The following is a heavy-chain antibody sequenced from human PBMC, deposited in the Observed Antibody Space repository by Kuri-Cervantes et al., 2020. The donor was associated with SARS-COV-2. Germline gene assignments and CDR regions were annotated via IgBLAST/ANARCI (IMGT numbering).Heavy chain of an antibody. J-gene: IGHJ5*02. Sequence: GESLKISCAASGFTFSSYAMSWVRQTPGKGLEWVSGITVSGADTYYADSVRGRFTISRDNSKNILYLQMNSLRAEDTAVYCCAKYDFSSGGRHYDFWIAFLAWGQGTLVTVSS. V-gene: IGHV3-23*01. CDR2: ITVSGADT. D-gene: IGHD3-3*01. CDR1: GFTFSSYA. CDR3: AKYDFSSGGRHYDFWIAFLA.